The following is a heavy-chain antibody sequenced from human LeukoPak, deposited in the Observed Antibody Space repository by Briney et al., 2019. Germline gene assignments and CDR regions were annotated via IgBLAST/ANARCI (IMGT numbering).Heavy chain of an antibody. V-gene: IGHV5-51*01. Sequence: GESLKISCEGSGYNFTTYWIGWVRQMPGKGLEWMGIIYPGDSDTRYSPSFQGQVTISADKSISTAYLQWSSLKASDTAMYYCARQDYSSSSGYMDVWGKGTTVTVSS. CDR1: GYNFTTYW. J-gene: IGHJ6*03. CDR2: IYPGDSDT. D-gene: IGHD6-6*01. CDR3: ARQDYSSSSGYMDV.